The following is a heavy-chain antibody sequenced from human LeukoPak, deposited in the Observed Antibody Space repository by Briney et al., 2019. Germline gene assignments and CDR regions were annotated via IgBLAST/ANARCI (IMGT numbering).Heavy chain of an antibody. CDR2: IYTSGST. J-gene: IGHJ5*02. V-gene: IGHV4-4*09. CDR3: ARLHGHCSSTSCFP. CDR1: GGSISSYY. Sequence: SETLSLTCTVSGGSISSYYWSWIRQPPGKGLEWIGYIYTSGSTNYNPSLKSRVTISVDTSKNQFSLKLSSVTAADTAVYYCARLHGHCSSTSCFPWGQGTLVTVSS. D-gene: IGHD2-2*01.